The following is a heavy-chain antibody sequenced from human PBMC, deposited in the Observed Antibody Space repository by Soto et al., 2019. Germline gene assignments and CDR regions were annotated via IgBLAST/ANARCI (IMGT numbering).Heavy chain of an antibody. CDR1: GFTFSDYY. D-gene: IGHD2-2*01. V-gene: IGHV3-11*01. Sequence: GGSLRLSCAASGFTFSDYYMSWIRQAPGKGLEWVSYISSSGSTIYYADSVKGRFTISRDNAKNSLYLQMNSLRAEDTAVYYCARAWWKGCSSTSCPFDYWGQGTLVTVSS. CDR3: ARAWWKGCSSTSCPFDY. CDR2: ISSSGSTI. J-gene: IGHJ4*02.